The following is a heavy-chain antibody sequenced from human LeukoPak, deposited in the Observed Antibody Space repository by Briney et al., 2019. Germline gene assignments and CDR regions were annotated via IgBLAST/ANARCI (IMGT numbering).Heavy chain of an antibody. V-gene: IGHV4-31*03. CDR2: IYYSGST. CDR1: GGSISSGGYY. CDR3: ARGTPITIFGVVIPYWFDP. J-gene: IGHJ5*02. Sequence: PSETLSLTCTVSGGSISSGGYYWSWIRQHPGKGLEWIGYIYYSGSTYYNPSLKSRVTISVDTSKNQFSLKLSSVTAADTAVYYCARGTPITIFGVVIPYWFDPGAREPWSPSPQ. D-gene: IGHD3-3*01.